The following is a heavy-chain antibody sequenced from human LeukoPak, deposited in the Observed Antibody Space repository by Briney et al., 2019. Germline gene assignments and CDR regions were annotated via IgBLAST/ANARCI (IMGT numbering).Heavy chain of an antibody. CDR3: TSWWLLLWGDAFAI. V-gene: IGHV3-15*01. CDR2: IKSKTDGGTT. J-gene: IGHJ3*02. Sequence: GGSLRLSCAASGFTFSNAWMSWVRQAPGKGLEWVGRIKSKTDGGTTDYAAPVKGRFTISRDDSKNTLYLQIKSLKTEDTAVYYYTSWWLLLWGDAFAIWGQGTIVTVSS. CDR1: GFTFSNAW. D-gene: IGHD3-22*01.